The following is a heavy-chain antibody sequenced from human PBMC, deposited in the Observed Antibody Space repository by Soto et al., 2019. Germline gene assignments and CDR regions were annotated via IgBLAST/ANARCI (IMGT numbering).Heavy chain of an antibody. V-gene: IGHV3-33*01. CDR1: GFTFSSYG. Sequence: PGGTLRLSCAASGFTFSSYGMHWVRQAPGKGLEWVAVIWYDGSNKYYADSVKGRFTISRDNSKNTLYLQINSLRAEDTAVYYCARDTGYCSSTSCYPKYYFDYWGQGTLVPVSS. J-gene: IGHJ4*02. CDR2: IWYDGSNK. D-gene: IGHD2-2*01. CDR3: ARDTGYCSSTSCYPKYYFDY.